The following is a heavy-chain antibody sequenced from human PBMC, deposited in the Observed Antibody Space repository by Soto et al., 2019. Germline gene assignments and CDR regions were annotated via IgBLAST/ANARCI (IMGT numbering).Heavy chain of an antibody. CDR2: ISSSGSTI. CDR3: AEGGYCSGGSCFDDAFDI. CDR1: GFTFSDYY. V-gene: IGHV3-11*01. D-gene: IGHD2-15*01. J-gene: IGHJ3*02. Sequence: GGSLRLSCAASGFTFSDYYMSWIRQAPGKGLEWVSYISSSGSTIYYADSVKGRFTISRDNAKNSLYLQMNSLRAEDTALYYCAEGGYCSGGSCFDDAFDIWGQGTMVTVSS.